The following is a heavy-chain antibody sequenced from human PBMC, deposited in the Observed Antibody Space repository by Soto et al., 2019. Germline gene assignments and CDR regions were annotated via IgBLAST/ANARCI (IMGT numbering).Heavy chain of an antibody. CDR1: GYTLTELS. D-gene: IGHD1-26*01. CDR2: FDPEDGET. CDR3: ATRLLTLSGSYPYYFDY. J-gene: IGHJ4*02. V-gene: IGHV1-24*01. Sequence: GASVKVSCKVSGYTLTELSMHWVRQAPGKGLEWMGGFDPEDGETIYAQKFQGRVTMTEDTSTDTAYMELSSLRSEDTAVYYCATRLLTLSGSYPYYFDYWGQGTLVTVSS.